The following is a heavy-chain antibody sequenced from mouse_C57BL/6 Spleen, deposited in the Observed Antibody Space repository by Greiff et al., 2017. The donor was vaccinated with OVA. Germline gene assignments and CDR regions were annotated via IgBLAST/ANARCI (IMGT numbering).Heavy chain of an antibody. Sequence: EVQLVESGGGLVKPGGSLKLSCAASGFTFSSYAMSWVRQTPEKRLEWVATISDGGSYTYYPDNVKGRFTISRDNAKNNLYLQMSHLKSEDTAMYYCARGDWDFYFDYWGQGTTLTVSS. CDR1: GFTFSSYA. V-gene: IGHV5-4*01. J-gene: IGHJ2*01. CDR3: ARGDWDFYFDY. CDR2: ISDGGSYT. D-gene: IGHD4-1*01.